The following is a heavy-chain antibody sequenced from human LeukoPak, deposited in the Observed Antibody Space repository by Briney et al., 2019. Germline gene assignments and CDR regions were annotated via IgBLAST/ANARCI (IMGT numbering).Heavy chain of an antibody. V-gene: IGHV3-48*04. D-gene: IGHD6-13*01. J-gene: IGHJ4*02. CDR2: ISSSSSTI. CDR1: GFTFSSYS. Sequence: GGSLRLSCAASGFTFSSYSMNWVRQAPGKGREWVSYISSSSSTIYYADSVKGRFTISRDNAKNSLYLQMNSLRAEDTAVYYCASEQPFFDYWGQGTLVTVSS. CDR3: ASEQPFFDY.